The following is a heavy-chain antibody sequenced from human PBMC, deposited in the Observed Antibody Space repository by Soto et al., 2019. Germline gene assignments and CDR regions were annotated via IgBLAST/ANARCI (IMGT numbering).Heavy chain of an antibody. V-gene: IGHV1-18*01. J-gene: IGHJ6*02. CDR3: AKVGLGVYYYYGMDV. CDR2: ISAYNGNT. D-gene: IGHD3-16*01. CDR1: GYTFTSNG. Sequence: ASVKVSCQASGYTFTSNGISWVRQAPGQGLEWMGWISAYNGNTNYAQKLQGRVTMTTDTSTSTAYMELRSLISDDTAVYYCAKVGLGVYYYYGMDVWGQGTTVTVSS.